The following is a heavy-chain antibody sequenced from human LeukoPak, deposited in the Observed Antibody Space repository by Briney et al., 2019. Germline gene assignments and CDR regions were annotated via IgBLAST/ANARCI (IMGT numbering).Heavy chain of an antibody. Sequence: KPGGSLRLSCAGTGFTFSTYSMSWVRQPPGKGLEWIGYSFYSGSTKYSPSLKSRVTISVDRSENKFSLKLRSATVADTAVYFCARGTGVVPFSLWGQGTLVTVSS. D-gene: IGHD5-18*01. CDR3: ARGTGVVPFSL. J-gene: IGHJ4*02. CDR2: SFYSGST. V-gene: IGHV4-59*01. CDR1: GFTFSTYS.